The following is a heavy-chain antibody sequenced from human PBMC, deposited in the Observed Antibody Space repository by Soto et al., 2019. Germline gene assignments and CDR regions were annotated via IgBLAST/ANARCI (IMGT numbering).Heavy chain of an antibody. CDR2: IKPYSGDT. CDR3: ARDSGYDTTGYSTFDE. Sequence: ASVKVSCKTSGYTFSDHIIHWVRQAPGQRLEWMGWIKPYSGDTGYAQKFQGRVTLTGATTITTVYMELNSLESDDTAVYFCARDSGYDTTGYSTFDEWGQGALVTVSS. D-gene: IGHD3-9*01. CDR1: GYTFSDHI. V-gene: IGHV1-2*02. J-gene: IGHJ4*02.